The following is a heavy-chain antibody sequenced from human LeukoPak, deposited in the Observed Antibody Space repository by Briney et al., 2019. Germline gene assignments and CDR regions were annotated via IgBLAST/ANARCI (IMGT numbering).Heavy chain of an antibody. CDR1: GGTFSSYA. J-gene: IGHJ4*02. CDR2: IIPIFGTA. V-gene: IGHV1-69*13. Sequence: SVKVSCKASGGTFSSYAISWVRQAPGQGLEWMGGIIPIFGTANYAQKFQGRVTITADESTSTAYMELSSLRSEDTAVHYCARGPRPTYYDFWSGYYTGEYFDYWGQGTLVTVSS. D-gene: IGHD3-3*01. CDR3: ARGPRPTYYDFWSGYYTGEYFDY.